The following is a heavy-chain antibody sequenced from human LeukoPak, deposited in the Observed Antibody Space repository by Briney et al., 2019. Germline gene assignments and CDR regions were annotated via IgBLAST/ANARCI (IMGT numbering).Heavy chain of an antibody. D-gene: IGHD1-26*01. CDR1: GYTFTSYG. Sequence: ASVKVSCKASGYTFTSYGISWVRQAPGQGLEWKGWISAYNGNTNYAQKFQGRVTLTTDTSTSTAYMELRSLRSDDTAVYYCARDRSGSYEYYMDAWGKGTTVTVSS. V-gene: IGHV1-18*01. CDR3: ARDRSGSYEYYMDA. J-gene: IGHJ6*03. CDR2: ISAYNGNT.